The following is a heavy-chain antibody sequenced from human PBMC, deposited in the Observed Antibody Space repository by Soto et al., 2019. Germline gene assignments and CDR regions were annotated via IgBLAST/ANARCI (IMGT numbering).Heavy chain of an antibody. Sequence: PGGSPRLACASSRFTVNSYAMSWVRQTPGKGLEWVSAISGSGGSTYYADSVKGRFTISRDNSKNTLYLQMNSLRAEDTAVYYCANQNGVAGSTPCLDFWGEGTLVTVSS. V-gene: IGHV3-23*01. CDR1: RFTVNSYA. CDR2: ISGSGGST. CDR3: ANQNGVAGSTPCLDF. J-gene: IGHJ4*02. D-gene: IGHD6-19*01.